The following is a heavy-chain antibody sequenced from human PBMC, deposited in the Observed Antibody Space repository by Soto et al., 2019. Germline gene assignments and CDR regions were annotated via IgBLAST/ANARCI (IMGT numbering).Heavy chain of an antibody. V-gene: IGHV3-11*01. CDR1: GFPFRDSY. Sequence: GGSLRLSCAASGFPFRDSYMSWIRQAPGKGLEWISYITISGNTVYYADSLKGRFTISRDNAKNSLYLQMNRLRAEDTAVYYRARVSWREKYGMDVWGQGTTVTVSS. CDR3: ARVSWREKYGMDV. J-gene: IGHJ6*02. CDR2: ITISGNTV.